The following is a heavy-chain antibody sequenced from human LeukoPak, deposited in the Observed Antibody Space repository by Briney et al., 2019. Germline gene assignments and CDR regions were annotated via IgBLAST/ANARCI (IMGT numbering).Heavy chain of an antibody. CDR2: ISSSGGST. Sequence: GGSLRLSCAASGFTFSSYAMSWVRQAPGKGLEWVSAISSSGGSTYYADSVKGRFTISRDNSKNTLYLQMNSLRAEDTAVYYCAIIKGRVAALYYFDYWGQGTLVTVSS. J-gene: IGHJ4*02. D-gene: IGHD6-19*01. CDR1: GFTFSSYA. V-gene: IGHV3-23*01. CDR3: AIIKGRVAALYYFDY.